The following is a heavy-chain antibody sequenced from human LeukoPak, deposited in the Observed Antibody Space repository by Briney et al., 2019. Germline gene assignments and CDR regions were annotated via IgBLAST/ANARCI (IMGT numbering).Heavy chain of an antibody. J-gene: IGHJ4*02. Sequence: SETLSLTCTVSGYSISSGYYWGWIRQPPGKGLEWIGSIYHSGSTYYNPSLKSRVTISVDTSKNQFSLKLSSVTAADTAVYYCASVGPLRYFDWLYFDYWVQGTLVTVPS. V-gene: IGHV4-38-2*02. CDR3: ASVGPLRYFDWLYFDY. CDR1: GYSISSGYY. CDR2: IYHSGST. D-gene: IGHD3-9*01.